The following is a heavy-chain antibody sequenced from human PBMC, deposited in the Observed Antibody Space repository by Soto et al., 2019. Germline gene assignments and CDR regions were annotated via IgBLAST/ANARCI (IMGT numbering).Heavy chain of an antibody. J-gene: IGHJ6*04. CDR3: ERDQHGRSAPYYYYYGMYR. V-gene: IGHV1-3*01. D-gene: IGHD6-6*01. CDR1: GYTCTSYV. Sequence: ALVKRYCQVSGYTCTSYVMHWVWQAPGQRFEWMGWINAGNGNKKYSQQFQGRVNITRDTSASTAYMEMSSLRSEDTAVYYCERDQHGRSAPYYYYYGMYRCGKGSTLTVAS. CDR2: INAGNGNK.